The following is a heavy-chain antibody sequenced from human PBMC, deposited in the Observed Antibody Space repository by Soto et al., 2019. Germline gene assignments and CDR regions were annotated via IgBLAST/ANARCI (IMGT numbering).Heavy chain of an antibody. V-gene: IGHV3-23*01. J-gene: IGHJ4*02. CDR3: AKEIAGSSTFDY. CDR2: ISGSGGST. Sequence: GGSLRLSCAASGFTFSSYAMSWVRQAPGKGLEWVSGISGSGGSTFYADSVKGRFTISRDNSKNTLYLQMNSLRAEDTAVYYCAKEIAGSSTFDYWGQGTLVTVSS. D-gene: IGHD3-10*01. CDR1: GFTFSSYA.